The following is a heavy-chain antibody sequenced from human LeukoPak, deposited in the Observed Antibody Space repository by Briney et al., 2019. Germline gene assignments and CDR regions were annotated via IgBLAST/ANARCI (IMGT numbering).Heavy chain of an antibody. CDR2: VNEDGSAK. CDR3: ARDYWRSIDH. Sequence: QSGGSLRLSCVVSGLTFSNYWMIWVRQAPGKGLEPVAIVNEDGSAKYYLDSVKGRFTISRDNARNSLYLEMNSLRAEDTAVYYCARDYWRSIDHWGQGTLVTVSS. D-gene: IGHD1-1*01. J-gene: IGHJ4*02. V-gene: IGHV3-7*01. CDR1: GLTFSNYW.